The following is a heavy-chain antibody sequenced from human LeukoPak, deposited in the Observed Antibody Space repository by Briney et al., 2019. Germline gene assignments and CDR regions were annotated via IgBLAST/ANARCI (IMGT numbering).Heavy chain of an antibody. CDR1: GFTFSTYA. CDR2: ISGSDSGT. V-gene: IGHV3-23*01. D-gene: IGHD2-8*02. J-gene: IGHJ4*02. Sequence: PGGSLRLSCEASGFTFSTYAMSWVRQPPGKGLQWVSGISGSDSGTYYTDSVMGRFTISRDNSKNTVYLEIDNLRAEDTAVYYCAKCMSGTGVCLNFDSWGQGILVTVSS. CDR3: AKCMSGTGVCLNFDS.